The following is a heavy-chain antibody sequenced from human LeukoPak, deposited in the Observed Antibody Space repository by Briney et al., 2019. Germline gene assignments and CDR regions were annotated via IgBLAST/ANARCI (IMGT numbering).Heavy chain of an antibody. D-gene: IGHD6-19*01. J-gene: IGHJ1*01. CDR3: VRVAVTGIAYFQY. CDR2: INGNSGDT. Sequence: ASVKVSCKASGYTFTGHYLHWMRQAPGQGLEWMGWINGNSGDTNYAQKFQGRVTMTRDTSISTAYMDLIRLTSDDTAVYYCVRVAVTGIAYFQYWGQGTLVTVPS. V-gene: IGHV1-2*02. CDR1: GYTFTGHY.